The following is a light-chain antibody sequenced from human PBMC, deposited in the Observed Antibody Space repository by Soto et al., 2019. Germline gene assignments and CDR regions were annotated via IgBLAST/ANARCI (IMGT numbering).Light chain of an antibody. Sequence: EIVLTQSPGTLSLSPGERATLSCRASQSVSNTYLAWYQQKPGQAPRLLIYDASSRATDIPDRFSGSGSGTDFTLTISRLEPEDFAVYYCQQYYSTPQTFGQGTKVEIK. CDR2: DAS. CDR1: QSVSNTY. J-gene: IGKJ1*01. V-gene: IGKV3-20*01. CDR3: QQYYSTPQT.